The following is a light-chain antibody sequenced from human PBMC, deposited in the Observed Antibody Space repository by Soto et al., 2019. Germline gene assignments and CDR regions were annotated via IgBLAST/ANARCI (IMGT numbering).Light chain of an antibody. Sequence: DIPMTQSPSSLSASVGDRVTITCRASQSISNSLNWYQQKPGKAPKLLIYAASSLQSGVPSRFSGSGSGTDYTLTISSLQPEDFATYYCQQSYITSTWTFGQGTKVEI. CDR2: AAS. CDR1: QSISNS. J-gene: IGKJ1*01. CDR3: QQSYITSTWT. V-gene: IGKV1-39*01.